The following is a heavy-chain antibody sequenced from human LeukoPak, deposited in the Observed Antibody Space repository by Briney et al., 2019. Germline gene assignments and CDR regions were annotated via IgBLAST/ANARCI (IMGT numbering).Heavy chain of an antibody. J-gene: IGHJ1*01. Sequence: SGPTLVKPTQTLTLTCTFSGFSLSTSGVGVGWIRQPPGKALEWLALIYWNDDKRYSPSLKSRLTITKDTSKNQVVLTMTNLDTVDTATHYCAQSARVPTHFQHWGQGTLVTVSS. CDR3: AQSARVPTHFQH. CDR1: GFSLSTSGVG. D-gene: IGHD5/OR15-5a*01. CDR2: IYWNDDK. V-gene: IGHV2-5*01.